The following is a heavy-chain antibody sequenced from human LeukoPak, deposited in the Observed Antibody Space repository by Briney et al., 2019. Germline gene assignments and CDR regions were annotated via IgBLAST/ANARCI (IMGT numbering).Heavy chain of an antibody. CDR2: IYYSGST. CDR1: SGSISSTSYY. Sequence: PSETLSLTCTVSSGSISSTSYYWGWIRQPPGKGLEWIVSIYYSGSTYYNPSLKSRVTISVDTSKNQFSLKLSSVTAAETAVYFCARHTGIAKPTDYWGQGTLVTVSS. J-gene: IGHJ4*02. D-gene: IGHD6-13*01. V-gene: IGHV4-39*01. CDR3: ARHTGIAKPTDY.